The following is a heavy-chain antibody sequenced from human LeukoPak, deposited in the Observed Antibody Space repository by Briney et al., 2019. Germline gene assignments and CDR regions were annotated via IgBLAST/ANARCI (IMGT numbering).Heavy chain of an antibody. D-gene: IGHD6-13*01. CDR1: GGSFSGYY. V-gene: IGHV4-34*09. Sequence: SETLSLTCAVYGGSFSGYYWSWIRQPPGKGLEWIGYIYYSGSTYYNPSLKSRVTISVDTSKNQFSLKLSSVTAADTAVYYCARFGAGYSSSWGQGTLVTVSS. CDR3: ARFGAGYSSS. J-gene: IGHJ4*02. CDR2: IYYSGST.